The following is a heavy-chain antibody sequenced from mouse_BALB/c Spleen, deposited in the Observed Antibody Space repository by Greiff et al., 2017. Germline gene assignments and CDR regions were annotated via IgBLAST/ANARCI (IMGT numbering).Heavy chain of an antibody. CDR2: IYPGNSDT. CDR3: TRWGTTVVEDAMDY. J-gene: IGHJ4*01. CDR1: GYTFTSYW. Sequence: EVKLVESGTVLARPGASVKMSCKASGYTFTSYWMHWVKQRPGQGLEWIGAIYPGNSDTSYNQKFKGKAKLTAVTSTSTAYMELSSLTNEDSAVYYCTRWGTTVVEDAMDYWGQGTSVTVSS. V-gene: IGHV1-5*01. D-gene: IGHD1-1*01.